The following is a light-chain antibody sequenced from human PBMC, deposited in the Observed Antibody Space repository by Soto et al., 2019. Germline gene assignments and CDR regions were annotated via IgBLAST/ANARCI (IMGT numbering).Light chain of an antibody. CDR1: QSVTTN. J-gene: IGKJ1*01. V-gene: IGKV3-15*01. CDR3: QQYNNWPPWT. Sequence: EIVLMQSPGTLSLSPGERATLTCRASQSVTTNMAWYQQKPGQASRLLIYGASTRATGIPARFSGSGSGTDFTLTISSLQSEDFAVYYCQQYNNWPPWTFGQGTKVDI. CDR2: GAS.